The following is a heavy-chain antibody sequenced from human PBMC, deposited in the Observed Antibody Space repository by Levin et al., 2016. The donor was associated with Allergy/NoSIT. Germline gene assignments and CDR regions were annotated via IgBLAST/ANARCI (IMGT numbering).Heavy chain of an antibody. D-gene: IGHD3-10*01. Sequence: GSLRLSCTVYGGSMKSYYWSWIRQPPGKGLEWIVYIYYSGSSTYNPSLKSRVTTSVDTSKNQFSLKLNSVTAADTAVYYCARHDTYASGNFVFDYWGQGTLVTVSS. CDR3: ARHDTYASGNFVFDY. J-gene: IGHJ4*02. CDR1: GGSMKSYY. CDR2: IYYSGSS. V-gene: IGHV4-59*08.